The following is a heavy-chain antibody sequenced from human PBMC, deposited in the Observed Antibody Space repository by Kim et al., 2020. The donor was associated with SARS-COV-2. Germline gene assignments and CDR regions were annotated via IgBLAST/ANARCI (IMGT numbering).Heavy chain of an antibody. CDR1: GGTFSSYA. CDR3: ARASTVTSPLYYYYGMDV. D-gene: IGHD4-17*01. V-gene: IGHV1-69*13. CDR2: IIPIFGTA. Sequence: SVKVSCKASGGTFSSYAISWVRQAPGQGLEWMGGIIPIFGTANYAQKFQGRVTITADESTSTAYMELSSLRSEDTAVYYCARASTVTSPLYYYYGMDVWGQGTTVTVSS. J-gene: IGHJ6*02.